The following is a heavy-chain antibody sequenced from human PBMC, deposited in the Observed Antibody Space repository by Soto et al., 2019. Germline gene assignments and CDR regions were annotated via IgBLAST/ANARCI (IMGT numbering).Heavy chain of an antibody. J-gene: IGHJ5*02. CDR3: ARVVGGIPVAGSWNWFDP. CDR2: ISTYNGNT. V-gene: IGHV1-18*04. CDR1: GYTFTGYA. D-gene: IGHD6-19*01. Sequence: ASVKVSCKASGYTFTGYALSWVRHAPGQGLEWMGWISTYNGNTNYAQNLQGRVTMTTDISTNTAYMELRSLRSDDTAVYYCARVVGGIPVAGSWNWFDPWGQETLVTVSS.